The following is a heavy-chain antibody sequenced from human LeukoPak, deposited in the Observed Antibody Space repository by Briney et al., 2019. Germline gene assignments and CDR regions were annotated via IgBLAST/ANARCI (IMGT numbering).Heavy chain of an antibody. V-gene: IGHV4-34*01. CDR3: GISGMAPNDY. Sequence: SEPLSLTCAVYGVSFSGYYWNWIRQPPGKGLEWIGEINHSGSTNYNPSLKSRVTISVDTSKIQFSLMLSSVTAADTAVYYCGISGMAPNDYWGQGTLVTVSS. CDR1: GVSFSGYY. D-gene: IGHD5-24*01. CDR2: INHSGST. J-gene: IGHJ4*02.